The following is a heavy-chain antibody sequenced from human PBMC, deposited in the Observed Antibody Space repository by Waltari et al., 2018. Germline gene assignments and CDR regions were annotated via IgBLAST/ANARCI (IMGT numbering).Heavy chain of an antibody. CDR2: ITGSVSST. CDR1: AFTFSDYA. D-gene: IGHD3-10*01. CDR3: AKISRGSTMDIFFDF. Sequence: EVQLLESGGGLVQPGGSLRLSCAASAFTFSDYAMNWCRQAPGKGLEWVSTITGSVSSTYYTPSVKGRFTISRDNSRNTLFLQMNTLGAEDTAVYYCAKISRGSTMDIFFDFWGQGTLVTVSS. V-gene: IGHV3-23*01. J-gene: IGHJ4*02.